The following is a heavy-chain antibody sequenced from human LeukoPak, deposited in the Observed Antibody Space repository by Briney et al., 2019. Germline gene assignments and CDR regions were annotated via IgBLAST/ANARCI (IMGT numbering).Heavy chain of an antibody. J-gene: IGHJ4*02. Sequence: ASVKVSCKASGYTFTGYYMNWVRQAPGQELEWIGWINPNSGGTNYAQKFQGRVTMTRDTSISTAYMELSRLRSDDTAVYYCAREEMATSDYWGQGTLVTVSS. V-gene: IGHV1-2*02. CDR2: INPNSGGT. CDR3: AREEMATSDY. D-gene: IGHD5-24*01. CDR1: GYTFTGYY.